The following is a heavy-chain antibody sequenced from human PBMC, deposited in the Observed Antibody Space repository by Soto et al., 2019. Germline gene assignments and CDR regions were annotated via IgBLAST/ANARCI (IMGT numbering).Heavy chain of an antibody. CDR2: IIPILGIA. CDR3: ARGAYSYGPRPYSMDV. D-gene: IGHD5-18*01. V-gene: IGHV1-69*02. Sequence: SVKVSCKASGGTFSSYTISWVRQAPGQGLEWMGRIIPILGIANYAQKFQGRVTITADKSTSTAYMELSSLRSEDTAVYYCARGAYSYGPRPYSMDVWGKGTTVTVSS. J-gene: IGHJ6*03. CDR1: GGTFSSYT.